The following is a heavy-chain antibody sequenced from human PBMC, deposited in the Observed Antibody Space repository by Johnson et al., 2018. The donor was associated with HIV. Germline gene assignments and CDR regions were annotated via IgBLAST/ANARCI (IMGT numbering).Heavy chain of an antibody. J-gene: IGHJ3*02. CDR2: LTPSGGGT. Sequence: QVQLVESGGGVVQPGRSLRLSCAASGFTFSSYGMHWVRQAPGKGPEWVSALTPSGGGTYYADSVKGRFTISRDNSKNTLYLHMNSLRAEDTAGYYCAKSLPGYWAFDIGGQGKMVTVSS. D-gene: IGHD2-21*01. V-gene: IGHV3-NL1*01. CDR1: GFTFSSYG. CDR3: AKSLPGYWAFDI.